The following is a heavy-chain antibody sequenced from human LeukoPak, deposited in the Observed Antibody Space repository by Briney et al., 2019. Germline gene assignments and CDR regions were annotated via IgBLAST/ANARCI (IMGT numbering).Heavy chain of an antibody. J-gene: IGHJ6*02. CDR3: ARHPAYYYYGMDV. CDR1: GGTFSSYA. CDR2: IIPIFGTA. V-gene: IGHV1-69*13. Sequence: SAKVSCKASGGTFSSYAISWVRQAPGQGLEWMGGIIPIFGTANYAQKFQGRVTITADESTSTAYMELSSLRSEDTAVYYCARHPAYYYYGMDVWGQGTTVTVSS.